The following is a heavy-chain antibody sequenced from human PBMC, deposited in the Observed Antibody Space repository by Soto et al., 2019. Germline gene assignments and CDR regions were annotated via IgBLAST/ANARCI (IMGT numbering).Heavy chain of an antibody. D-gene: IGHD3-22*01. V-gene: IGHV3-48*02. Sequence: EVQLLESGGGLIQPGGSLRLSCAASGFTFSFDTFNWVRQARGKGLEWVSNIGSSSATIYYADSVKGRFTITRDNAKNSLYLQMNSRRDEDTAGYYCARDRRGNYYSSGYSDYWGQGTLVTVSS. CDR3: ARDRRGNYYSSGYSDY. CDR2: IGSSSATI. CDR1: GFTFSFDT. J-gene: IGHJ4*02.